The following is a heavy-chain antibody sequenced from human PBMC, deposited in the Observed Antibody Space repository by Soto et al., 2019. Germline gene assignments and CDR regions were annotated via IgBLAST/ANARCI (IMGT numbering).Heavy chain of an antibody. CDR2: INPNSGGT. CDR3: ASSRGDPASLYYYYYGMDV. J-gene: IGHJ6*02. D-gene: IGHD3-10*01. V-gene: IGHV1-2*04. CDR1: GYTFTGYY. Sequence: GASVKVSCKASGYTFTGYYMHWVRQAPGQGLEWMGWINPNSGGTNYAQKFQGWVTMTRDTSISTAYMELNSLRTEDTALYYCASSRGDPASLYYYYYGMDVWGQGTTVTVSS.